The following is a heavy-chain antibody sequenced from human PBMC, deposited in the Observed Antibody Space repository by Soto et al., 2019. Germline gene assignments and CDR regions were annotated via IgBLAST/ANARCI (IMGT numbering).Heavy chain of an antibody. Sequence: SGESLKISCKGSGYSFTSYWISWVRQMPGKGLEWMGRIDPSDSYTNYSPSFQGHVTISADKSISTAYLQWSSLKASDTAMYYCASLGGNYDSSGYYYYYGMDVWGQGTTVTVSS. V-gene: IGHV5-10-1*01. J-gene: IGHJ6*02. D-gene: IGHD3-22*01. CDR2: IDPSDSYT. CDR3: ASLGGNYDSSGYYYYYGMDV. CDR1: GYSFTSYW.